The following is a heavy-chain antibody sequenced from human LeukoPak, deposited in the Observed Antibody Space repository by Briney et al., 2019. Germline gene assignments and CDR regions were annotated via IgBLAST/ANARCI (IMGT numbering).Heavy chain of an antibody. Sequence: GGSLRLSCAASGFTVSSNHMSWVRQAPGKGLEWVSSISSSSYIYYADSVKGRFTISRDNAKNSLYLQMNSLRAEDTAVYYCARDLGFGEYYFDYWGQGTLVTVSS. D-gene: IGHD3-10*01. CDR3: ARDLGFGEYYFDY. V-gene: IGHV3-69-1*01. J-gene: IGHJ4*02. CDR2: ISSSSYI. CDR1: GFTVSSNH.